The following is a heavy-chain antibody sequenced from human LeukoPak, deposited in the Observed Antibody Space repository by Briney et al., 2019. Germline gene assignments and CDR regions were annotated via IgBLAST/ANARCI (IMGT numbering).Heavy chain of an antibody. D-gene: IGHD3-16*01. CDR1: GFTFSSYG. Sequence: GRSLRLSCAASGFTFSSYGMHWVRQAPGKGLEWVSYISSSGGTTFYADSVQGRFAISRDNAKNSLYLQMNSLRGEDTAVYYCAGDRWGSNYFDYWGQGTLVTVSS. CDR3: AGDRWGSNYFDY. J-gene: IGHJ4*02. CDR2: ISSSGGTT. V-gene: IGHV3-48*04.